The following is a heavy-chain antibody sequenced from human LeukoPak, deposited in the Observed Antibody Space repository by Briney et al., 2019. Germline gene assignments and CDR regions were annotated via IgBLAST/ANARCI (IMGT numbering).Heavy chain of an antibody. V-gene: IGHV3-30*18. J-gene: IGHJ4*02. CDR2: ISYDGSNK. Sequence: GRSLRLSCAASGFTFSSYGMHWVRQAPGKGLEWVAVISYDGSNKYYTDSVKGRFTISRDNSKNTLYLQMNSLRGEDTAVYYCAKDLGSSWFGYFDYWGQGTLVTVSS. CDR3: AKDLGSSWFGYFDY. CDR1: GFTFSSYG. D-gene: IGHD6-19*01.